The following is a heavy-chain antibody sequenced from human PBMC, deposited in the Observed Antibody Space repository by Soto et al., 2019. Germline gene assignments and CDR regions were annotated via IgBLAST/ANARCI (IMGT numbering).Heavy chain of an antibody. CDR1: GYSFTSYW. Sequence: PGESLKISCKGSGYSFTSYWIGWVRQMPGKGLEWMGIIYPGDSDTRYSPSFQGQVTISADKSISTAYLQWSSLKASDTAMYYCARFKYCSGGSCYSWYYYYGMDVWGQGTTVTVS. CDR3: ARFKYCSGGSCYSWYYYYGMDV. D-gene: IGHD2-15*01. CDR2: IYPGDSDT. V-gene: IGHV5-51*01. J-gene: IGHJ6*02.